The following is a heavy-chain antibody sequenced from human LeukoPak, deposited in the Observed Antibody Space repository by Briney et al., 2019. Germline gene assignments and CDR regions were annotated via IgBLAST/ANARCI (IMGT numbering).Heavy chain of an antibody. CDR3: ARQTGSGLFILP. CDR2: IYYSGNT. V-gene: IGHV4-39*01. J-gene: IGHJ4*02. D-gene: IGHD3/OR15-3a*01. CDR1: GVSISSSNSY. Sequence: SETLSLTCTVSGVSISSSNSYWGWIRQPPGKGLEWIGSIYYSGNTYYNASLKSQVSISIDTTKNQFSLRLTSVTAADTAVYYCARQTGSGLFILPGGQGTLVTVSS.